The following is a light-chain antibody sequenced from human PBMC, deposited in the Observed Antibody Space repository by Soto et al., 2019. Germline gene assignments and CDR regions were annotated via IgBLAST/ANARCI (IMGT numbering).Light chain of an antibody. Sequence: QPVLTQSPSASASLGASVKLTCTLSSGHSSYAIAWHQQQPEKGPRYLMKLSSDGSHSKGDGIPDRFSGSSSGAERYLTISSLKSEDEADYYCQTWETGARVVFGGGTQLTVL. CDR3: QTWETGARVV. CDR2: LSSDGSH. V-gene: IGLV4-69*01. J-gene: IGLJ2*01. CDR1: SGHSSYA.